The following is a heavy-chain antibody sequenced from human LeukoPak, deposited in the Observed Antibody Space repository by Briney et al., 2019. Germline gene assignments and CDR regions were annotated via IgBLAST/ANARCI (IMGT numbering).Heavy chain of an antibody. V-gene: IGHV1-8*03. CDR2: MNPNSGNT. Sequence: ASVTVSFKASGYTFTIYDINWVRQATGQGREGMGWMNPNSGNTGYAQKFQGRVTITRNTSISTAYMELSSLRSEDTAVYYCARGPGIPDYYYYYMDVWGKGTTVTVSS. D-gene: IGHD1-14*01. CDR1: GYTFTIYD. CDR3: ARGPGIPDYYYYYMDV. J-gene: IGHJ6*03.